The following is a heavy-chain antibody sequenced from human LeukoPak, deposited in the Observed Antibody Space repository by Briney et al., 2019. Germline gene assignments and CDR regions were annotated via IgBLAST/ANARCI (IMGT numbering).Heavy chain of an antibody. V-gene: IGHV3-30*18. D-gene: IGHD2-15*01. Sequence: GRSLRLSCAASGFTFSSYGMHWVRQAPGKGLEWVAVISYDGSNKYYADSVKGRFTISRDNSKNTLYLQMNSLRAEDTAVCYCAKDCSGGSCYYFDYWGQGTLVTVSS. CDR3: AKDCSGGSCYYFDY. CDR1: GFTFSSYG. J-gene: IGHJ4*02. CDR2: ISYDGSNK.